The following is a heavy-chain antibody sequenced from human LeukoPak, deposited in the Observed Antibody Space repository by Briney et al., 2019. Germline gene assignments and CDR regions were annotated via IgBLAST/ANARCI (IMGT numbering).Heavy chain of an antibody. D-gene: IGHD4/OR15-4a*01. J-gene: IGHJ6*03. CDR2: ISGSGEGT. V-gene: IGHV3-23*01. Sequence: PGGSLRLSCAASGFTFSSYAMHWVRQAPGKGLEWVSAISGSGEGTYYSDSVKGRFTISRDNSKDMLYLQMNDLRAEDTAVYYCTSDYGLYYYYMALWGKGTTVTVS. CDR3: TSDYGLYYYYMAL. CDR1: GFTFSSYA.